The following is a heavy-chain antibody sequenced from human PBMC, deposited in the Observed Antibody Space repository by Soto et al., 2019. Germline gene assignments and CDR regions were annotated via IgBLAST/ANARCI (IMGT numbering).Heavy chain of an antibody. Sequence: ASVKVSCKASGYTFTGYYIHWVRQAPGQGLECMGWINPNTGGTKYAQKFQGRVTMTRDTSISTAYMELSRLRSDDTAVYYCARDITMVRGERDYWGQGALVTVSS. CDR1: GYTFTGYY. CDR2: INPNTGGT. J-gene: IGHJ4*02. D-gene: IGHD3-10*01. CDR3: ARDITMVRGERDY. V-gene: IGHV1-2*02.